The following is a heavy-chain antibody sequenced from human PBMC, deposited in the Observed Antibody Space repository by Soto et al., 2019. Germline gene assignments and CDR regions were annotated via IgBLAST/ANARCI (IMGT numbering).Heavy chain of an antibody. CDR3: ARGDRGAFDL. V-gene: IGHV3-74*01. CDR2: IHSDGSST. CDR1: GFTFSYYW. J-gene: IGHJ3*01. D-gene: IGHD1-26*01. Sequence: EVQLVESGGGLVRPGGSLRLSCAASGFTFSYYWMHWVRQAPGKGLVWVSRIHSDGSSTTYADFVKGRFIISRANARNTVDLKMNSVRVEDTAVYYCARGDRGAFDLWGQGTVVTVSS.